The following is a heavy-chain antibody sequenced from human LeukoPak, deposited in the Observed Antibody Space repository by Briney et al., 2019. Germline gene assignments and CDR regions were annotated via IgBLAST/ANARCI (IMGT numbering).Heavy chain of an antibody. Sequence: KASETLSLTCAVYGGSFSGYYWSWIRQPPGKGLEWIGEINHSGSTNYNPSLKSRVTISVDTSKNQFSLKLSSVTAADTAVYYCARGRGIAVAGNFDYWGQGTLVTVSS. V-gene: IGHV4-34*01. J-gene: IGHJ4*02. D-gene: IGHD6-19*01. CDR2: INHSGST. CDR3: ARGRGIAVAGNFDY. CDR1: GGSFSGYY.